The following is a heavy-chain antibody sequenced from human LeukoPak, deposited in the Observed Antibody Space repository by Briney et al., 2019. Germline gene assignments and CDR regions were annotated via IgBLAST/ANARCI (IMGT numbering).Heavy chain of an antibody. Sequence: SETLSLTCTVSGGSISSYYWSWIRQPPGKGLEWIGYIYYSGSTNYNPSLKSRVTISVDTSKNQFSLKLSSVTAADTAVYYCARDGKYYDYVWGSYRYQLDYWGQGTLVTVSS. CDR3: ARDGKYYDYVWGSYRYQLDY. V-gene: IGHV4-59*01. D-gene: IGHD3-16*02. CDR1: GGSISSYY. J-gene: IGHJ4*02. CDR2: IYYSGST.